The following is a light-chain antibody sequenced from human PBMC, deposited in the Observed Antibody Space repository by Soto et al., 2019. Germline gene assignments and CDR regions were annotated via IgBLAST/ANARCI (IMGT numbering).Light chain of an antibody. CDR3: MQRIASPLT. CDR1: QSLLDSDDGNTY. Sequence: DIVMSQTPLSLPVTRGKPSYIACRSSQSLLDSDDGNTYLDWYLKKPVQSPQLRIYTLSYRASGVPESFSGSGSGTDFTLKISRVEAEDVAVYYCMQRIASPLTFGGGTKVDIK. CDR2: TLS. J-gene: IGKJ4*01. V-gene: IGKV2-40*01.